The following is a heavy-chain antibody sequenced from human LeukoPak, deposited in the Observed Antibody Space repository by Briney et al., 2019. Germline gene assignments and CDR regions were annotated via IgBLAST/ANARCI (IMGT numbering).Heavy chain of an antibody. J-gene: IGHJ4*02. CDR3: ARDRYYGDYPELVDY. V-gene: IGHV3-21*01. Sequence: GVSLRLSCAASGFTFSCYSMNWVRQAPGKGLEWVSSISSSSSYIYYADSVKGRFTISRDNAKNSLYLQMNSLRAEDTAVYYCARDRYYGDYPELVDYWGQGTLVTVSS. D-gene: IGHD4-17*01. CDR1: GFTFSCYS. CDR2: ISSSSSYI.